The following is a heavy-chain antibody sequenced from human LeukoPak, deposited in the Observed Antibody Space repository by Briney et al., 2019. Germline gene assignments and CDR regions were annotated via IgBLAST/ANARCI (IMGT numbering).Heavy chain of an antibody. CDR1: GFTSSSYA. CDR3: AKSSDYNWNYIDY. V-gene: IGHV3-23*01. Sequence: GGSLRLSCAASGFTSSSYAMSWVRQAPGKGLEWVSAISGSGGSTYYADSVKGRFTISRDNSKNTLYLQMKSQRAEDTAVYYCAKSSDYNWNYIDYWGQGTQVTVSS. D-gene: IGHD1-20*01. CDR2: ISGSGGST. J-gene: IGHJ4*02.